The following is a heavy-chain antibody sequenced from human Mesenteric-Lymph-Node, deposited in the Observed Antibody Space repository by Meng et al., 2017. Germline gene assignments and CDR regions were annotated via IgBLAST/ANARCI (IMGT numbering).Heavy chain of an antibody. CDR1: GGSFSGYY. V-gene: IGHV4-34*01. D-gene: IGHD1-26*01. CDR2: INHSGST. Sequence: SETLSLTCAVYGGSFSGYYWSWIRQPPGKGLEWSGEINHSGSTNYNPSLKSRVTISVYTSKNQFSLKLSSVTAADTAVYYCAREILVAGSYSYYYYYGMDVWGQGTTVTVSS. J-gene: IGHJ6*02. CDR3: AREILVAGSYSYYYYYGMDV.